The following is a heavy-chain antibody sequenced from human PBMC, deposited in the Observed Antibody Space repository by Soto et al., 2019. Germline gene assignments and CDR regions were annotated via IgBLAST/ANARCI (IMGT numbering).Heavy chain of an antibody. CDR2: GYHTVYT. CDR3: AKDPLEGGWAARPGSCFDP. J-gene: IGHJ5*02. Sequence: SETLSLTCTVSGGSITGYYWSWIRQPAGRGLEWIGRGYHTVYTTYNPSLRGRVTMSLDTSKNQISLKLTSVTAADTAVYYCAKDPLEGGWAARPGSCFDPWGLGTLVTVSS. V-gene: IGHV4-4*07. CDR1: GGSITGYY. D-gene: IGHD6-6*01.